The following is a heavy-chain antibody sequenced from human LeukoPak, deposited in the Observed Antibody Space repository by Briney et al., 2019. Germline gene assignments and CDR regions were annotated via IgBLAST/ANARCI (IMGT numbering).Heavy chain of an antibody. CDR3: ARPGQLGEYTPYYFDF. J-gene: IGHJ4*02. D-gene: IGHD3-16*01. CDR1: GYNFTNFW. CDR2: INPADSET. Sequence: GESLKISCKGFGYNFTNFWTGWVRQMPGKGLEWMGVINPADSETRYSPSFQGQVTISADKSISTAYLQWSSLKASDTAMYYCARPGQLGEYTPYYFDFWGQGTLVTVSS. V-gene: IGHV5-51*01.